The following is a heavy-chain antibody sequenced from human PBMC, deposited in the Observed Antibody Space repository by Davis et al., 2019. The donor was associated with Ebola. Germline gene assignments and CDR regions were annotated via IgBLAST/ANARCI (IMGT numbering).Heavy chain of an antibody. CDR3: ARDFTYYFDSSGFYSAPNDAFDI. J-gene: IGHJ3*02. V-gene: IGHV3-30-3*01. CDR2: LSHDESNK. CDR1: GFTFSSYV. Sequence: GGSLRLSCAASGFTFSSYVMHWVRKAPGKGLEWVALLSHDESNKYVDSVKGRFTISRDNSKNTLYLQINSLRPEDTAVYYCARDFTYYFDSSGFYSAPNDAFDIWGQGTKVTVSS. D-gene: IGHD3-22*01.